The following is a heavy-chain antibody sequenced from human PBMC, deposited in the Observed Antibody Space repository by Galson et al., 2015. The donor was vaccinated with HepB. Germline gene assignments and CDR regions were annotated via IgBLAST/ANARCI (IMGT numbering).Heavy chain of an antibody. CDR1: GGSISTYY. CDR3: ARSRYCGGGTCYGDFDP. CDR2: ISYSGGA. J-gene: IGHJ5*02. D-gene: IGHD2-15*01. V-gene: IGHV4-59*12. Sequence: ETLSLTCIVSGGSISTYYWSWIRQPPGKALEWIGFISYSGGAYYNPSLKSRLTISLETSNNQFSLKLSSVTAADTAVYYCARSRYCGGGTCYGDFDPWGQGTLLTVSS.